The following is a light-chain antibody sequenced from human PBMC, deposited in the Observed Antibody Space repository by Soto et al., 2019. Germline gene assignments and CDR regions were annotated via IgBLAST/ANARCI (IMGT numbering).Light chain of an antibody. J-gene: IGKJ1*01. CDR2: GAS. CDR3: QQYGSSPRT. V-gene: IGKV3-20*01. CDR1: QSVSSSY. Sequence: IVLTQSPGTLSSSQGERATLSCRASQSVSSSYLAWYQQKPGQAPRLLIYGASSRATGIPDRFSGSGSGTDFTLTISRLEPEDFAVYYCQQYGSSPRTFGQGTKVDNK.